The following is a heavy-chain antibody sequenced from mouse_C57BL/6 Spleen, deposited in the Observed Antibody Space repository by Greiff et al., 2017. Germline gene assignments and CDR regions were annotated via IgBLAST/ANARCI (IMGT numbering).Heavy chain of an antibody. Sequence: QVQLQQSGAELVRPAASVTLSCKSSGYTFTDYEMHWVKQPPVHGLALIGAIDPETGGTAYNQKFKGKAILTADKSSSTAYMELRSLTSEDSAVYYCTRQGSSGYGYWGQGTTLTVSS. D-gene: IGHD3-2*02. V-gene: IGHV1-15*01. CDR1: GYTFTDYE. J-gene: IGHJ2*01. CDR3: TRQGSSGYGY. CDR2: IDPETGGT.